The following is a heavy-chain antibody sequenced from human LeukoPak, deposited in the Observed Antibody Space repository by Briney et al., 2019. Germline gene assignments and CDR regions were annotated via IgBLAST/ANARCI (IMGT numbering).Heavy chain of an antibody. D-gene: IGHD1-1*01. CDR2: IYYSGST. Sequence: SSETLSLTCTVSGGSISTYYWSWIRQPPGKGLEWIGYIYYSGSTNYNPSLKSRVTISVDTSKNQFSLKLSSVTAADTAVYYCARHQPWGTTMGPVMDVWGQGTTVTVSS. CDR3: ARHQPWGTTMGPVMDV. J-gene: IGHJ6*02. CDR1: GGSISTYY. V-gene: IGHV4-59*08.